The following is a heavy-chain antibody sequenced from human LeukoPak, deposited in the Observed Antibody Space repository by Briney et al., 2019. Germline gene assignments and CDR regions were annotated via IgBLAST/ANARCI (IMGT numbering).Heavy chain of an antibody. D-gene: IGHD7-27*01. Sequence: ALVKVSCKASGYTFTSYGISWVRQAPGQGLEWMGWISAYNGNTNYAQKLQGRVTMTTDTSTSTAYMELRSLRSDDTAVYYCARTMGIKHYDAFDIWGQGTMVTVSS. CDR1: GYTFTSYG. J-gene: IGHJ3*02. CDR2: ISAYNGNT. CDR3: ARTMGIKHYDAFDI. V-gene: IGHV1-18*01.